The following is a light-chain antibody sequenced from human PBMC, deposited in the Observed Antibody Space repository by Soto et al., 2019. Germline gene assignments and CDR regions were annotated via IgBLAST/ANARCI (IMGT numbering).Light chain of an antibody. Sequence: QAVVTQSASVSGSPGQSITISCTGTSSDVGTYNLVSWYQHYPGNDPQLMIYEVNERPSGVSNRFSGSKSGNTASLTISGLQAEDEADSYCCSYATGTTWVFGGGTTLTVL. J-gene: IGLJ3*02. CDR2: EVN. CDR3: CSYATGTTWV. V-gene: IGLV2-23*02. CDR1: SSDVGTYNL.